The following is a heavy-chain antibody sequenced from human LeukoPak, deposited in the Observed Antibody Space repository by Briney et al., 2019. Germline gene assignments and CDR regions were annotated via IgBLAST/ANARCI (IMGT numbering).Heavy chain of an antibody. CDR2: IKQDGSEK. J-gene: IGHJ3*02. V-gene: IGHV3-7*03. D-gene: IGHD3-10*01. CDR1: GFTFRNHW. Sequence: GGSLRLSCAASGFTFRNHWMNWVRQAPGKGLEWVANIKQDGSEKSYVASVKGRFTISRDNAKNSLYLQMNNLRAEDTAVYYCARDYGSLIWGQGTMVTVSS. CDR3: ARDYGSLI.